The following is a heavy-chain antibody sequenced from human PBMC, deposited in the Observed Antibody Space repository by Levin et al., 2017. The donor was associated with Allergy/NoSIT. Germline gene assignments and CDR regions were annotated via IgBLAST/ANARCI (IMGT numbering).Heavy chain of an antibody. Sequence: GGSLRLSCAASGFTLSNHWMSWVRQAPGKGLEWVANIKHGGGEKYYVDSVKGRFTISRDNAKNSLYLQISNLRAEDTAVYYCARDVLEKLRFADAFDIWGQGTMVTVSS. CDR3: ARDVLEKLRFADAFDI. D-gene: IGHD3-3*01. J-gene: IGHJ3*02. CDR1: GFTLSNHW. V-gene: IGHV3-7*01. CDR2: IKHGGGEK.